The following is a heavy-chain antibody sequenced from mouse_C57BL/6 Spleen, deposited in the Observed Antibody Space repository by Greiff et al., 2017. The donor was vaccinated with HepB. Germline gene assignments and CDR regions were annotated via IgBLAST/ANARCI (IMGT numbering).Heavy chain of an antibody. V-gene: IGHV1-80*01. CDR3: AKRSAYYGSAWFAY. Sequence: VQLQQSGAELVKPGASVKISCKASGYAFSSYWMNWVKQRPGKGLEWIGQIYPGDGDTNYNGKFKGKATLTADKSSSTAYIPLSSLTSEDSAVYFCAKRSAYYGSAWFAYWGQGTLVTVSA. J-gene: IGHJ3*01. D-gene: IGHD1-1*01. CDR2: IYPGDGDT. CDR1: GYAFSSYW.